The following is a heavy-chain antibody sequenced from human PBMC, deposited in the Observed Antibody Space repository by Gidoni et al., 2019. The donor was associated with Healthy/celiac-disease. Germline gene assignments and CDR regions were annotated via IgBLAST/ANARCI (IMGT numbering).Heavy chain of an antibody. V-gene: IGHV3-33*01. J-gene: IGHJ4*02. CDR2: IWYDGSNK. D-gene: IGHD2-15*01. Sequence: QVQLVESGGGVVQPGRSLRLSCAASGFTFSSYGMHWVRQAPGKGLEWVAVIWYDGSNKYYADSVKGRFTSSRDNSKNTLYLQMNSLRAEDTAVYYCARGLQRGYCSGGSCYSLDYWGQGTLVTVSS. CDR1: GFTFSSYG. CDR3: ARGLQRGYCSGGSCYSLDY.